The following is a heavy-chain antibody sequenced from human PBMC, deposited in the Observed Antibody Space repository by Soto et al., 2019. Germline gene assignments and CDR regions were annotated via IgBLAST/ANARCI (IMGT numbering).Heavy chain of an antibody. Sequence: QITLKESGPTLVKPTQTLTLTCTFSGFSLTTSGVAVGWIRQPPGKALEWLALISGSDDKRYRPSLNSRLTIXKXXSKNQVVLTRTNMDPVDTATYYCAHRHPALLAFDYWGQGTLVTVSS. D-gene: IGHD2-21*01. CDR1: GFSLTTSGVA. V-gene: IGHV2-5*01. CDR2: ISGSDDK. CDR3: AHRHPALLAFDY. J-gene: IGHJ4*02.